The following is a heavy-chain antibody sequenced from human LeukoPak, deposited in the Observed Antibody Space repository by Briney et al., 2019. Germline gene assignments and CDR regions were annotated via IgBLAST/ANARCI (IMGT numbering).Heavy chain of an antibody. CDR3: AKVYVQYSSSWLHFDY. D-gene: IGHD6-13*01. CDR1: GFTFSSYG. Sequence: GGSLRLSCAASGFTFSSYGMHWVRQAPGKGLEWVAVISYDGSNKYYADSVKGRFTISRDNSKNTLYLQMNSLRAEDTAVYYCAKVYVQYSSSWLHFDYWGQGTLVTVSS. V-gene: IGHV3-30*18. J-gene: IGHJ4*02. CDR2: ISYDGSNK.